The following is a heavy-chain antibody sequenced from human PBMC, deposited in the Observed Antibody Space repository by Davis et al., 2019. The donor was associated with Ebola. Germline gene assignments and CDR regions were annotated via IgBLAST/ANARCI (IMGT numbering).Heavy chain of an antibody. CDR1: GITFSGSA. D-gene: IGHD6-19*01. Sequence: GESLKISCAASGITFSGSAMHWVRQASGKGLEWVGRIRSKANSYATAYAASVKGRFTISRDDSKNTAYLQMNSLKTADTAVYYCTRGYSSGWYSDYWGQGTLVTVSS. CDR3: TRGYSSGWYSDY. J-gene: IGHJ4*02. V-gene: IGHV3-73*01. CDR2: IRSKANSYAT.